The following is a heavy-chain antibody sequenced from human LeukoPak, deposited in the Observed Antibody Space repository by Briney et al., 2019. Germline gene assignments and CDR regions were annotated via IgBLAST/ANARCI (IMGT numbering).Heavy chain of an antibody. CDR3: ARDRLGGDLTGESLY. D-gene: IGHD4-17*01. Sequence: ASVKVSCKTSGYXFTGYYMRWVRQAPGQGLEWMGWISAYNGNTHYAQKFRDRLTMTTDTSTRTAYLELRSLKSDDTAVYYCARDRLGGDLTGESLYWGQGTLVTVSS. V-gene: IGHV1-18*04. CDR1: GYXFTGYY. J-gene: IGHJ4*02. CDR2: ISAYNGNT.